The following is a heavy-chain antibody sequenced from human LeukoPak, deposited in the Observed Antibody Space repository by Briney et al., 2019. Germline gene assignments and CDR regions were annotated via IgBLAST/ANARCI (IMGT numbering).Heavy chain of an antibody. Sequence: SGPTLVKATQTLTLTCTFSGFSLSTSGVGVGWIRQPSGKALEWLALIYWDGDKRYSPSLESRLTITKDTSKNQVVLTMTDMDPVDTATYYCAHRQLYTLPDGFDVWGQGTMVTVSS. CDR2: IYWDGDK. CDR3: AHRQLYTLPDGFDV. V-gene: IGHV2-5*02. D-gene: IGHD2-2*02. J-gene: IGHJ3*01. CDR1: GFSLSTSGVG.